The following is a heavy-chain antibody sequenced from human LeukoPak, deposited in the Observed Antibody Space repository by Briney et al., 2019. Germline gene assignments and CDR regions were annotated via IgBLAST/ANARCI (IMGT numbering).Heavy chain of an antibody. V-gene: IGHV4-39*07. CDR1: SGSISTSNYY. D-gene: IGHD3-10*01. Sequence: PSETLSLTCTVSSGSISTSNYYWGWVRQPPGKALEWIGNIFYSGSTYYNPSLKSRVTISVDTSKNQFSLKLSSVTAAATAVYFCDRVGWGSYYADYWGEGTLVT. J-gene: IGHJ4*02. CDR2: IFYSGST. CDR3: DRVGWGSYYADY.